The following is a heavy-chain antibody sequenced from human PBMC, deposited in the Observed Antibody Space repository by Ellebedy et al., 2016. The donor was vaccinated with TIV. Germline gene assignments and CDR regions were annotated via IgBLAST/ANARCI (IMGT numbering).Heavy chain of an antibody. Sequence: GGSLRLSXAASGFTFSDSWMSWVRQAPGKGLEWVSYISNSGSSIYYADSVKSRFTISRDSAKNSLYLQMNSLRADDTAVYFCARFPSAWYFDLWGRGTLVTVSS. CDR1: GFTFSDSW. CDR2: ISNSGSSI. V-gene: IGHV3-11*01. J-gene: IGHJ2*01. D-gene: IGHD3-3*01. CDR3: ARFPSAWYFDL.